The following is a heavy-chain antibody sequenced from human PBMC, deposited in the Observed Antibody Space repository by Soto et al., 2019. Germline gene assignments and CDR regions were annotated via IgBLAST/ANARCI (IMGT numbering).Heavy chain of an antibody. D-gene: IGHD5-18*01. CDR3: ARDLVIRDTAMSYGMDV. J-gene: IGHJ6*02. CDR1: GGSISSYY. Sequence: SETLSLTCTVSGGSISSYYWSWIRQPPGKGLEWIGYIYYSGSTNYNPSLKSRVTISVDTSKNQFSLKLSSVTAADTAVYYCARDLVIRDTAMSYGMDVWGLGTTVTVSS. CDR2: IYYSGST. V-gene: IGHV4-59*01.